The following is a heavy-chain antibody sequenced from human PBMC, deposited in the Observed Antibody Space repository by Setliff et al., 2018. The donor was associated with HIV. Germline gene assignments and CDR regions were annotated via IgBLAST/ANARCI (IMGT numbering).Heavy chain of an antibody. CDR2: ISGSGGST. V-gene: IGHV3-23*01. J-gene: IGHJ4*02. CDR1: GFTFSSYA. Sequence: PGGSLRLSCAASGFTFSSYAMSWVRQAPGKGLEWVSAISGSGGSTYYADSVKGRFTISRDNSKNTLYLQMNSLRAEDTAVYYCASPKDNGDFPPVGYFDYWGQGTLVTVSS. CDR3: ASPKDNGDFPPVGYFDY. D-gene: IGHD4-17*01.